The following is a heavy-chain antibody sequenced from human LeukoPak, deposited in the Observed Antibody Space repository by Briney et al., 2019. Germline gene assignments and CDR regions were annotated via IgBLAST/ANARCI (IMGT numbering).Heavy chain of an antibody. CDR1: GFTFSSYW. V-gene: IGHV3-7*01. Sequence: GGSLRLSCAASGFTFSSYWMTWFRQAPGKGLEWVANIKQDGSEKYYVDSVKGRFTISRDNAKNSLYLQMNSLRVEDTAVYYCTRTPVGAITPWGQGSLVTVSS. D-gene: IGHD1-26*01. J-gene: IGHJ5*02. CDR3: TRTPVGAITP. CDR2: IKQDGSEK.